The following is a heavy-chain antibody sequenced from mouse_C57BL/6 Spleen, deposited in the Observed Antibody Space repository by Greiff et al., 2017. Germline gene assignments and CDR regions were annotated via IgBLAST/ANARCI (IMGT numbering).Heavy chain of an antibody. CDR2: ISDGGSYT. Sequence: DVKLVESGGGLVKPGGSLKLSCAASGFTFSSYAMSWVRQTPEKRLEWVATISDGGSYTYYPDNVKGRFTISRDNAKNNLYLQMSHLKSEDTAMYYCARGGVDYYGSSYDYFDYWGQGTTLTVSS. CDR1: GFTFSSYA. J-gene: IGHJ2*01. CDR3: ARGGVDYYGSSYDYFDY. D-gene: IGHD1-1*01. V-gene: IGHV5-4*03.